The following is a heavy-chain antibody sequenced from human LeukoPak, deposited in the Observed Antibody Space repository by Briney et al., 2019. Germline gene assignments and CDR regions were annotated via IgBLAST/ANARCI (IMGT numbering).Heavy chain of an antibody. CDR1: GYTFTNYG. D-gene: IGHD6-13*01. Sequence: ASVKVSCKASGYTFTNYGISWVRQAPGQGLEWMGWISAYNGNTNYAQKLQGRVTMTTDTSTSTAYMELRSLRSDDTAVYYCARVPNSSSWYFYFDYWGQGTLVTVSS. V-gene: IGHV1-18*01. J-gene: IGHJ4*02. CDR3: ARVPNSSSWYFYFDY. CDR2: ISAYNGNT.